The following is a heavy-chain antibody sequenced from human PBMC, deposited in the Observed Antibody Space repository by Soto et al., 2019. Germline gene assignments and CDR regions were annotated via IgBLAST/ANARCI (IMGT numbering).Heavy chain of an antibody. CDR2: IYYRGRT. D-gene: IGHD2-21*01. CDR3: ARTYGGDYFDS. J-gene: IGHJ4*02. Sequence: QVQLQESGPGLVKPSQTLSLTCTVSGGSISSGDYYWAWIRQPPGKGLEWIGHIYYRGRTYYNPSLKGRVTISVDTSKNQFSLNLNSVTASDTAVYFCARTYGGDYFDSWGQGTLVTVSS. V-gene: IGHV4-30-4*01. CDR1: GGSISSGDYY.